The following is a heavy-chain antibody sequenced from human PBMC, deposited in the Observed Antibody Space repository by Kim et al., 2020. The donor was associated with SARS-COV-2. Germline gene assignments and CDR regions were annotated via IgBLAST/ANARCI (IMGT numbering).Heavy chain of an antibody. D-gene: IGHD2-15*01. CDR2: IKEDGSDK. CDR1: GFTFSDNW. V-gene: IGHV3-7*01. J-gene: IGHJ4*02. Sequence: GGSLRLSCTASGFTFSDNWMSWVRQAPGKGLEWLAKIKEDGSDKYYLNSVEGGFTISRDNAKNSLYLQMNSLRAEDTALYFCTRDRAYSLDYWGQGTLVTVSS. CDR3: TRDRAYSLDY.